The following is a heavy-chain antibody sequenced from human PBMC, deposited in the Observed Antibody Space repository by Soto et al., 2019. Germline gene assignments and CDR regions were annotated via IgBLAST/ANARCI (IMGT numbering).Heavy chain of an antibody. D-gene: IGHD2-15*01. V-gene: IGHV3-23*01. CDR3: AKCCGANCYQPIDY. J-gene: IGHJ4*02. CDR2: ISGSGGST. Sequence: EVQLLESGGGLVQPGGSLRLSCAASAFTFSNYAMTWVRLAPGKGLEWVSSISGSGGSTYYAVSVKGRFTISRDNSRSTLFLQMSSLRAEDTAVYYCAKCCGANCYQPIDYWGQGTLVTVSS. CDR1: AFTFSNYA.